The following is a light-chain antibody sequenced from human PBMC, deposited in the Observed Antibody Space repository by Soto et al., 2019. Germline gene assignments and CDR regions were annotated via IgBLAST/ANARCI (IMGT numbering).Light chain of an antibody. CDR1: SSDVGSYNL. J-gene: IGLJ1*01. Sequence: QSVLTQPASVSGSPGQSITISCTGTSSDVGSYNLVSWYQQHPGKAPKLMIYEVSKRPSGVSNRFSGSKSGNTASLTISGLQAEDEADYYCCSYAGSSYVLGTWTKVTVL. CDR2: EVS. CDR3: CSYAGSSYV. V-gene: IGLV2-23*02.